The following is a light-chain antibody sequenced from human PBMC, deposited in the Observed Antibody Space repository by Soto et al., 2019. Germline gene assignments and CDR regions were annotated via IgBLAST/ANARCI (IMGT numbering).Light chain of an antibody. CDR3: QVCDSSSDHPSDV. Sequence: SYELTQPPSVSVAPGQTARITCGGNNSGSKSVHWYQQKPGQAPVPVVYDDSDRPSGIPGRFSGSNSGNTGTLAISRVEAGDEADYYCQVCDSSSDHPSDVFGTGTKLTVL. CDR2: DDS. CDR1: NSGSKS. J-gene: IGLJ1*01. V-gene: IGLV3-21*02.